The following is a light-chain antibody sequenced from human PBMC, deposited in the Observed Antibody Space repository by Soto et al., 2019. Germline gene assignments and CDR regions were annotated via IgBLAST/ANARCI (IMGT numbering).Light chain of an antibody. J-gene: IGKJ1*01. CDR1: QSISSW. CDR3: QQYKSYSPRT. Sequence: DIQMTQSPSSLSTSVGDRVNITCRASQSISSWLAWYQQKPGKAPDLVXSDASRLESGVPSRFSGGGSGTEFTLTISDLQPDDFATYYCQQYKSYSPRTFGQGTKVDIK. CDR2: DAS. V-gene: IGKV1-5*01.